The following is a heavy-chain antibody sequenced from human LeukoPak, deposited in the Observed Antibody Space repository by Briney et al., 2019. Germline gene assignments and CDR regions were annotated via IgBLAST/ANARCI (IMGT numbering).Heavy chain of an antibody. V-gene: IGHV3-30*02. J-gene: IGHJ4*02. CDR2: IKPDGSNK. Sequence: GGSLRLSCAASGFTFSIYGMHWVRQAPGKGLEWVALIKPDGSNKYYADSVKGRFTISRDNSKNTLHLQMNSLRAEDTAVYYCARSRAFYYWGQGTLVTVSS. D-gene: IGHD2/OR15-2a*01. CDR1: GFTFSIYG. CDR3: ARSRAFYY.